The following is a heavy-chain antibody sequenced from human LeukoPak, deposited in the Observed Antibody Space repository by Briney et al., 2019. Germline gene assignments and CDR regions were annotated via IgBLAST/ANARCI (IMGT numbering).Heavy chain of an antibody. V-gene: IGHV3-30*18. J-gene: IGHJ4*02. CDR1: GFTFSSYG. D-gene: IGHD2-2*01. CDR2: ISYDGSNK. Sequence: GGSLRLSCAASGFTFSSYGMHWVRQAPGKGLEWVAVISYDGSNKYYADSVKGRFTISRDNSKNTLYLQMSSLRAEDTAVYYCAKDEYQLPHDYWGQGTLVTVSS. CDR3: AKDEYQLPHDY.